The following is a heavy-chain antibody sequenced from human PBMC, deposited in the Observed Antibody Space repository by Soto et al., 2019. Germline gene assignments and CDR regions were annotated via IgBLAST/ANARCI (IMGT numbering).Heavy chain of an antibody. D-gene: IGHD6-13*01. J-gene: IGHJ5*02. CDR1: GYTFTSYA. CDR3: ARVVAIYSSRHQGFDP. Sequence: QVQLVQSGAEVKKPGASVKVSCKASGYTFTSYAMHWVRQAPGQRLEWMGWINAGNGNTKYSQKFQGRVTITRDTSARTAYMELSSLRYEDTAVYYCARVVAIYSSRHQGFDPCGQGTLVTVSS. CDR2: INAGNGNT. V-gene: IGHV1-3*01.